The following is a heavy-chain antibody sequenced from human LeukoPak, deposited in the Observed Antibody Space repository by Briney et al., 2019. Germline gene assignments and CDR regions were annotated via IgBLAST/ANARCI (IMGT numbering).Heavy chain of an antibody. V-gene: IGHV1-18*01. CDR1: GYTFTHHG. Sequence: ASVKVSCKASGYTFTHHGISWVRQAPGQGLEWMGWISCYNGDTIYAQNVQGRVTMTTDASTRTAYMELSSLRSEDTAVYYCARVKIAAAGTSGYYYGMDVWGQGTTVTVSS. J-gene: IGHJ6*02. D-gene: IGHD6-13*01. CDR2: ISCYNGDT. CDR3: ARVKIAAAGTSGYYYGMDV.